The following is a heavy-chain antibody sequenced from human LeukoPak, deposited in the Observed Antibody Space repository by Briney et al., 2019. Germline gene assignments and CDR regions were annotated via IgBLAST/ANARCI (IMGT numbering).Heavy chain of an antibody. V-gene: IGHV1-18*01. CDR3: ARVAEYYYGSSGYSDLDY. D-gene: IGHD3-22*01. J-gene: IGHJ4*02. CDR1: GYTFTSYG. CDR2: ISAYNGNT. Sequence: GASVKVSCKASGYTFTSYGISWVRQAPGQGLEWMGWISAYNGNTNYAQKLQGRVTMTTDTFTSTAYMELRSLRSDDTAVYYCARVAEYYYGSSGYSDLDYWGQGTLVTVSS.